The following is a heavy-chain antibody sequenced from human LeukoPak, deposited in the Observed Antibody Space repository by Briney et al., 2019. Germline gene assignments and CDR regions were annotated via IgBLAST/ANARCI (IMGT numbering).Heavy chain of an antibody. V-gene: IGHV3-30*18. J-gene: IGHJ4*02. CDR1: GFTFSSYG. D-gene: IGHD2-2*01. CDR2: ISYDGSNK. Sequence: GRSLRLSCAASGFTFSSYGMHWVRQAPGKGLEWVAVISYDGSNKYYADSVKGRFTISRDNSKNTLYLQMNSLRAEDTAVYYCAKTLHPPLPGPEFDYWGQGTLVTVSS. CDR3: AKTLHPPLPGPEFDY.